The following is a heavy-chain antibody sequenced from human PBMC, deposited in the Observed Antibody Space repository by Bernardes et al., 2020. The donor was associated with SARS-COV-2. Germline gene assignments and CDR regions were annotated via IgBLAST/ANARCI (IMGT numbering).Heavy chain of an antibody. CDR3: ARDYYDSTEGRADAFDI. Sequence: SETLSLTCTVSGGSISSYYWSWIRQPPGKGLEWIGYIYYSGSTNYNPSLKSRVTISVDTSKNQFSLKLSSVTAADTAVYYCARDYYDSTEGRADAFDIWGQGTMVTVSS. J-gene: IGHJ3*02. D-gene: IGHD3-22*01. CDR1: GGSISSYY. V-gene: IGHV4-59*01. CDR2: IYYSGST.